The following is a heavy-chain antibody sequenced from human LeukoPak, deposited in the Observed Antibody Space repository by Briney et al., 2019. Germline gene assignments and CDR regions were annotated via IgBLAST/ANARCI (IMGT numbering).Heavy chain of an antibody. CDR2: INWNSGSI. Sequence: GGSLRLSCAASGFTFDDYAMHWVRQAPGKGLEWVSGINWNSGSIGYADSVKGRFTISRDNAKNSLYLQMNSLRAEDMALYYCAKDGGPLYYYYYMDVWGKGTTVTVSS. J-gene: IGHJ6*03. CDR1: GFTFDDYA. D-gene: IGHD3-16*01. V-gene: IGHV3-9*03. CDR3: AKDGGPLYYYYYMDV.